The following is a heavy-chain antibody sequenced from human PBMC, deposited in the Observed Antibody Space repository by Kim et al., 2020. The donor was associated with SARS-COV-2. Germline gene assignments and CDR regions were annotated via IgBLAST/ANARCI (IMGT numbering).Heavy chain of an antibody. CDR2: IYYIGST. D-gene: IGHD2-2*01. CDR1: GGSISSSSYY. CDR3: ARISIPQGWFDP. V-gene: IGHV4-39*01. J-gene: IGHJ5*02. Sequence: SETLSLTCTVSGGSISSSSYYWGWIRQPPGKGLECIGSIYYIGSTYYNPSLKSRVTISVDTSKNQFSLKLSSVTAADTAVYYCARISIPQGWFDPWGQGTLVTVSS.